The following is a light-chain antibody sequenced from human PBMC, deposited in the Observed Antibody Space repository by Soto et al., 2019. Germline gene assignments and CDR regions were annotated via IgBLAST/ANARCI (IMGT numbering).Light chain of an antibody. CDR1: QSVSSSY. CDR2: GAS. J-gene: IGKJ5*01. CDR3: QQRSNWPSIT. V-gene: IGKV3D-20*02. Sequence: EIVLTQSPATPSLTPGERATLSCRASQSVSSSYLAWYQQKPGQAPRLLIYGASNRATGIPARFSGSGSGTDFTLTISSLEPEDFAVYYCQQRSNWPSITFGQGTRLEI.